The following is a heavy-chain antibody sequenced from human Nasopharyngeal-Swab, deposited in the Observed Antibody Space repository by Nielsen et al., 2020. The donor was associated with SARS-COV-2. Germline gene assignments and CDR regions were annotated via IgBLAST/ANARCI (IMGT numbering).Heavy chain of an antibody. CDR2: ISGSGGST. CDR1: GFTFSSYA. V-gene: IGHV3-23*01. Sequence: GGSLRLSCAASGFTFSSYAMSWVRQAPGKGLEWVSAISGSGGSTYYADSVKGRFTISRDNSKNTLYLQMNSLRAEDTAVYYCAKKDRITGGYGMDVWGQGITVTVSS. J-gene: IGHJ6*02. D-gene: IGHD7-27*01. CDR3: AKKDRITGGYGMDV.